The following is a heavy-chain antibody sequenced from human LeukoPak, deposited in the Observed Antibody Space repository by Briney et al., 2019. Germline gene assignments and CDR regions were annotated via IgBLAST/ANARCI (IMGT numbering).Heavy chain of an antibody. CDR1: GYTLTELS. J-gene: IGHJ6*02. Sequence: ASVKVSCKVSGYTLTELSIHWVRQAPGKGLEWMGGFDPEDGETIYAQKFQGRVTMTEDTSTDTAYMELSSLRSEDTAVYYCATGVSSDYGMDVWGQGTTVTVSS. CDR2: FDPEDGET. D-gene: IGHD6-19*01. CDR3: ATGVSSDYGMDV. V-gene: IGHV1-24*01.